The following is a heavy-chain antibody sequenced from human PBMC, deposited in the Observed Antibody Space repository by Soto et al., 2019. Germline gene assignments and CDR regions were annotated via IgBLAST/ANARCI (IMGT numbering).Heavy chain of an antibody. Sequence: PSETLSLTCAVSGGPLSSDSYDWSWIRQPPGKGLEWIGYIYHSGSTYYNPSLKSPVAISVDTSKNEFSLKLSSVTAADTAVYYCASGDLSRIEYWGQGTLVTVSS. CDR1: GGPLSSDSYD. V-gene: IGHV4-30-2*01. CDR2: IYHSGST. J-gene: IGHJ4*02. CDR3: ASGDLSRIEY. D-gene: IGHD1-1*01.